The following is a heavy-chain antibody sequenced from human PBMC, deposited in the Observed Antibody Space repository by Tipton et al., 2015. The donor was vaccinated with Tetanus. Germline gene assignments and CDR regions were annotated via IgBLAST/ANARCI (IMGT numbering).Heavy chain of an antibody. CDR3: AKGIGYYGMDV. Sequence: GSLRLSCAASGFTFSSYAMNWVRQAPGKGLEWVSAISGSGGSTYYADSVKGRFTISRDNAKNSLYLQMNSLRAEDTALYYCAKGIGYYGMDVWGQGTTVTVSS. CDR2: ISGSGGST. J-gene: IGHJ6*02. D-gene: IGHD2/OR15-2a*01. CDR1: GFTFSSYA. V-gene: IGHV3-23*01.